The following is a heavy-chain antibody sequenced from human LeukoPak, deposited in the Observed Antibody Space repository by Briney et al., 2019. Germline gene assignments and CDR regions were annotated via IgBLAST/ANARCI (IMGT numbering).Heavy chain of an antibody. Sequence: PSETLSLTCTVSGGSISSYYWSWIRQPPGKGLEWIGYIYYSGSTNYNPSLKSRVTISVDTSKNQFSLKLSSVTAADTAVYYCARGGVLDAFDIWGQGTMVTVSS. J-gene: IGHJ3*02. CDR1: GGSISSYY. D-gene: IGHD3-16*01. V-gene: IGHV4-59*01. CDR3: ARGGVLDAFDI. CDR2: IYYSGST.